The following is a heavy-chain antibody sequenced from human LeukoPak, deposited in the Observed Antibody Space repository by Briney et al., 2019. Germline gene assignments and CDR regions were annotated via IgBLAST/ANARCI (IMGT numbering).Heavy chain of an antibody. Sequence: GGSLRLSCAASGFTFSSYAMSWVRQAPGKGLEWVSAISGSGGSTYYADSVKGRFTISRDNSKNTLYLQMNSLRAEDTAVYYCAKGQMDIVVVPAAKDWGQGTLVTVSS. CDR1: GFTFSSYA. J-gene: IGHJ4*02. CDR2: ISGSGGST. CDR3: AKGQMDIVVVPAAKD. D-gene: IGHD2-2*03. V-gene: IGHV3-23*01.